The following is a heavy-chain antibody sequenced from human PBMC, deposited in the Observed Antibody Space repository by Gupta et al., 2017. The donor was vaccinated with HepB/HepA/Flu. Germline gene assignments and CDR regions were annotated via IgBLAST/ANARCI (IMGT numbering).Heavy chain of an antibody. Sequence: QVQLVQSGAEVKKPGASVKVSCKASGYTFTSYYMHWVRQAPGQGLEWMGIINPSGGSTSYAQKFQGRVTMTRDTSTSTVYMELSSLRSEDTAVYYCARESRYCSSTSCPDARYNWFDPWGQGTLVTVSS. J-gene: IGHJ5*02. D-gene: IGHD2-2*01. CDR3: ARESRYCSSTSCPDARYNWFDP. CDR2: INPSGGST. CDR1: GYTFTSYY. V-gene: IGHV1-46*01.